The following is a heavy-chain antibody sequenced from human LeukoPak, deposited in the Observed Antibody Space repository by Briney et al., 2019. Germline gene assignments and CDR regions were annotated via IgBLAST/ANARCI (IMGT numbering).Heavy chain of an antibody. V-gene: IGHV3-48*04. CDR3: ARWNYYGSGNFDY. Sequence: GGSLRLSCAASEFTFSTYAMNWVRQAPGKGLEWVSYISSSGSTIYYADSVKGRFTISRDNAKNSLYLQMNSLRAEDTAVYFCARWNYYGSGNFDYWGQGTLVTVSS. J-gene: IGHJ4*02. D-gene: IGHD3-10*01. CDR2: ISSSGSTI. CDR1: EFTFSTYA.